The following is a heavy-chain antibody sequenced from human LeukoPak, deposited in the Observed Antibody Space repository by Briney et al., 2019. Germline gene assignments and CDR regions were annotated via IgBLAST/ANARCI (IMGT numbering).Heavy chain of an antibody. CDR3: AKSGGYGLIDY. CDR1: GASVSGSPYY. Sequence: SETLSLTCTVSGASVSGSPYYWGWIRQPPGKGLEWIGSIYSSGSTYYNASLQSRVTISIETSKNQISLRLNSVTAADTAIYYCAKSGGYGLIDYWGQGTLVAVSS. CDR2: IYSSGST. V-gene: IGHV4-39*01. D-gene: IGHD1-26*01. J-gene: IGHJ4*02.